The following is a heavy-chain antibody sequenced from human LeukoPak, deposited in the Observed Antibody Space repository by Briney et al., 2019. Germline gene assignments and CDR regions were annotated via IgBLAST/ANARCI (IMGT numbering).Heavy chain of an antibody. V-gene: IGHV3-7*01. CDR2: IKQDGSEK. CDR1: GFTFSTYW. J-gene: IGHJ5*02. D-gene: IGHD1-14*01. CDR3: ARGITSNPSTPHNWFDP. Sequence: PGGSLRLSCAASGFTFSTYWMSWVRQAPGKGLEWVANIKQDGSEKYYVDSVKGRFTISRDNAKNSLYLQMNRLRAEDTAVYHCARGITSNPSTPHNWFDPWGQGTLVTVSS.